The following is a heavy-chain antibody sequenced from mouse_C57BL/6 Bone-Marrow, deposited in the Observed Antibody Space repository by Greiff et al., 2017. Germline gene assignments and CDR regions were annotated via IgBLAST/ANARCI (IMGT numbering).Heavy chain of an antibody. J-gene: IGHJ1*03. CDR1: GFTFSDYY. CDR2: ISNGGGST. D-gene: IGHD2-3*01. V-gene: IGHV5-12*01. Sequence: EVKLMESGGGLVQPGGSLKLSCAASGFTFSDYYMYWVRQTPEKRLEWVAYISNGGGSTYYPDTVKGRFTISRDNAKNTLYLQMSRLKSEDTAMYYCARPKIYDGYYVDWYFDVWGTGTTVTVSS. CDR3: ARPKIYDGYYVDWYFDV.